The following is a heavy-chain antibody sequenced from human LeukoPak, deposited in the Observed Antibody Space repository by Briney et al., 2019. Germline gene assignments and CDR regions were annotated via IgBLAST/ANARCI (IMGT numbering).Heavy chain of an antibody. J-gene: IGHJ6*02. Sequence: SETLSLTCTVSGGSISSSSYYWGWIRQPPGKGLEWIGSIYYSRSTYYNPSLKSRVTISVDTSKNQFSLKMNSVTAADTAMYYCARHSPGYYYYGMDVWGQGTTVTVSS. CDR2: IYYSRST. V-gene: IGHV4-39*01. CDR3: ARHSPGYYYYGMDV. CDR1: GGSISSSSYY. D-gene: IGHD6-13*01.